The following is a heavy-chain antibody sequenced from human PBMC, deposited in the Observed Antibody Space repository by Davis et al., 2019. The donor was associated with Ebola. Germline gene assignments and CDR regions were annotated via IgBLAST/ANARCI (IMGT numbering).Heavy chain of an antibody. CDR2: IYYSGDT. CDR1: GGSISTYY. J-gene: IGHJ4*02. Sequence: SETLSLTCTVSGGSISTYYWSWIRQPPGKGLEWIGYIYYSGDTNYNPSLRSRATLSADTSTNELSLKLSSVSAADTAVYYCARHEGITSLLDFWGQGTLVTISS. V-gene: IGHV4-59*08. D-gene: IGHD1-14*01. CDR3: ARHEGITSLLDF.